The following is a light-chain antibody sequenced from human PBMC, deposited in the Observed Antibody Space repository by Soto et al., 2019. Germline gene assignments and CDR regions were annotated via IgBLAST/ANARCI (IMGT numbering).Light chain of an antibody. Sequence: AIRMTQSPSSFAASTGDRVTITCRASQDISSYLAWYQQKPGKAPKPLIYAASRLQSGVPSRFSDSGSGTDFTLTISYLQSEDFATYYCQQYYSYPGITFGQGTRLEIK. CDR1: QDISSY. CDR2: AAS. V-gene: IGKV1-8*01. J-gene: IGKJ5*01. CDR3: QQYYSYPGIT.